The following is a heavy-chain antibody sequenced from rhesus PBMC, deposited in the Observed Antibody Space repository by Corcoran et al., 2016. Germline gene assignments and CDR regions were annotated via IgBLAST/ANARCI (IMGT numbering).Heavy chain of an antibody. V-gene: IGHV3S5*01. CDR1: GFTFSSYG. D-gene: IGHD6S26*01. CDR2: ISNVGGST. Sequence: EVQLVESGGGLVQPGGSLRLSCAASGFTFSSYGMSWVRQAPGKGLEWVSYISNVGGSTYYADCVKGRFTISRDNSKNTLSLQMNSLRAEDTAVYYCATTPVGIAAAGRMGNFDYWGQGVLVTVSS. J-gene: IGHJ4*01. CDR3: ATTPVGIAAAGRMGNFDY.